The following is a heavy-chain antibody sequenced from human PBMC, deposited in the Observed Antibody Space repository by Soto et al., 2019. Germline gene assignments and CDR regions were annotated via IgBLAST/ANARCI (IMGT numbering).Heavy chain of an antibody. CDR2: IYYSGTT. CDR3: ARRWGGGNYDFWSGLRNWFDP. V-gene: IGHV4-39*01. J-gene: IGHJ5*02. CDR1: GDSITTTSYF. D-gene: IGHD3-3*01. Sequence: SETLSLTCTVSGDSITTTSYFWGWIRQPPGKGLEWIGSIYYSGTTYYNPSLKSRVTISVDTSKNQFSLKLTSVTAADTAVYYCARRWGGGNYDFWSGLRNWFDPWGQGTLVTVSS.